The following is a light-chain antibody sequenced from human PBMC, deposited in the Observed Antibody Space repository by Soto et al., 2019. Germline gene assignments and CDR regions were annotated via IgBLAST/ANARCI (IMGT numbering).Light chain of an antibody. V-gene: IGKV2D-29*01. CDR2: EVS. Sequence: DIVMTQTPLSLSVTPGQPASISCKSSQSLLFSDGKTYVLWYLQKPGQPPQVLIYEVSNRFSGVSERFSGSGSGTDFTLKISRVEAGDVGVYYCVQSVQFPLTFGGGTMVEIK. CDR1: QSLLFSDGKTY. J-gene: IGKJ4*01. CDR3: VQSVQFPLT.